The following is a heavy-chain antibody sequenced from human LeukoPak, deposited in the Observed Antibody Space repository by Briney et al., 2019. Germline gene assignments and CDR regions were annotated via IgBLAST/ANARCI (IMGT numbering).Heavy chain of an antibody. CDR3: AKDCSNPEGFDG. CDR1: GFTFSNYA. CDR2: ISGGGGNT. J-gene: IGHJ4*02. D-gene: IGHD2-2*01. Sequence: GGSLRLSCAASGFTFSNYAMSWVRQAPGKGLEWVSGISGGGGNTYYADSVKGRFTISRDNSKNTLYLQMNSLRPEDTALYYCAKDCSNPEGFDGWGQGTLVTVSS. V-gene: IGHV3-23*01.